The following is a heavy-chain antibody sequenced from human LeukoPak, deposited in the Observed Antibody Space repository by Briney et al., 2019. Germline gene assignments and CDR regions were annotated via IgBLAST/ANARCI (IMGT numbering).Heavy chain of an antibody. V-gene: IGHV3-48*02. CDR1: GFTFRSYE. CDR2: ISSSSSTI. J-gene: IGHJ5*02. CDR3: ARDTDYGGNSDWFDP. D-gene: IGHD4-23*01. Sequence: GGSLRLSCAASGFTFRSYEMNWVRQAPGKGLEWVSYISSSSSTIYYADSVKGRFTISRDNAKNSLYLQMNSLRDEDTAVYYCARDTDYGGNSDWFDPWGQGTLVTVSS.